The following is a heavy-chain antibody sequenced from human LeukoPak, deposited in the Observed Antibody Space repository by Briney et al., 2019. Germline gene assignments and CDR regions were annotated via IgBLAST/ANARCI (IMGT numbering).Heavy chain of an antibody. CDR2: ISYDGSNK. J-gene: IGHJ3*02. D-gene: IGHD3-9*01. V-gene: IGHV3-30*04. CDR1: GFTFSSYA. CDR3: ARGTHYDILTGHDAFDI. Sequence: GGSLRLSCAASGFTFSSYAMHWVRQAPGKRLEWVAVISYDGSNKYYADSVKGRFTISRDNSKNTLYLQMNSLRAEDTAVYYCARGTHYDILTGHDAFDIWGQGTMVTVSS.